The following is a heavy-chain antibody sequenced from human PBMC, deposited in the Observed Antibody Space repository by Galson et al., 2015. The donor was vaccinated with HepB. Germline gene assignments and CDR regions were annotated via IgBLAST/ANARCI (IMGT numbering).Heavy chain of an antibody. CDR2: MNPNSGGT. CDR1: GSTFTSYD. D-gene: IGHD1-1*01. V-gene: IGHV1-2*02. CDR3: ASGWTLETNYYYYYYGMDV. J-gene: IGHJ6*02. Sequence: SVTVSCKASGSTFTSYDINWVRQATGQGLEWMGWMNPNSGGTNYAQKFQGRVTMTRDTSISTAYMELSRLRSDDTAVYYCASGWTLETNYYYYYYGMDVWGQGTTVTVSS.